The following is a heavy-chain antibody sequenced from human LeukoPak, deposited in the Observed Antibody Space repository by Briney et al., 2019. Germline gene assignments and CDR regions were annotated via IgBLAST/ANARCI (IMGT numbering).Heavy chain of an antibody. J-gene: IGHJ4*02. CDR3: ARLFARAGIYY. CDR2: INHSGST. CDR1: GGSFSGYY. Sequence: SETLSLTCAVYGGSFSGYYWSWIRQPPGKGLEWIGEINHSGSTNYNPSLKSRVTISVDTSKNQFSLRLSSVTAAGTAVYYCARLFARAGIYYWGQGTLVTVSS. V-gene: IGHV4-34*01. D-gene: IGHD2-21*01.